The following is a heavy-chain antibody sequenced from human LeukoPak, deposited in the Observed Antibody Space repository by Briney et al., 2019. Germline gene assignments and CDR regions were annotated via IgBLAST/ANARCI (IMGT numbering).Heavy chain of an antibody. Sequence: GGSLRLSCAASGFTFSDYYMSWIRQAPGKGLEWVSYISSSGSTIYYADSVKGRFTISRDNAKNSLYLQMNSLRAEDTAVYYCARVMSYYDFWSGYYSPLTPDYWGQGALVAVSS. D-gene: IGHD3-3*01. CDR1: GFTFSDYY. V-gene: IGHV3-11*01. CDR3: ARVMSYYDFWSGYYSPLTPDY. J-gene: IGHJ4*02. CDR2: ISSSGSTI.